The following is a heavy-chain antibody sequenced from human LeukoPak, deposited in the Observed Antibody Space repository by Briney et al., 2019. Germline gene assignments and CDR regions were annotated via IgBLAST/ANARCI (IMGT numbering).Heavy chain of an antibody. D-gene: IGHD6-25*01. CDR1: GGSISSGRYF. J-gene: IGHJ3*02. CDR3: VAGTLVAAGADAFDI. V-gene: IGHV4-39*01. CDR2: MYYSGST. Sequence: SETLSLTCSVSGGSISSGRYFWGWIRQTPGKGLEWIGTMYYSGSTYYNPSLKSRVTISVDTSKNQLSLKLNSVTAADTAVYYCVAGTLVAAGADAFDIWGQGTMVTVSS.